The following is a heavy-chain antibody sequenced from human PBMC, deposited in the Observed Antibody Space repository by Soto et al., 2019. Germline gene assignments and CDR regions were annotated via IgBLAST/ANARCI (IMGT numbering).Heavy chain of an antibody. J-gene: IGHJ5*02. V-gene: IGHV3-20*01. Sequence: GGSLRLSCAASGFTFDDYGMSWVRQAPGKGLEWVSGINWNGGSTGYADSVKGRFTISRDNAKNSLYLQMNSLRAEDTALYHCARDDIVVVPAAMRPGSPSWFDPWGQGTLVTVSS. CDR3: ARDDIVVVPAAMRPGSPSWFDP. CDR1: GFTFDDYG. CDR2: INWNGGST. D-gene: IGHD2-2*01.